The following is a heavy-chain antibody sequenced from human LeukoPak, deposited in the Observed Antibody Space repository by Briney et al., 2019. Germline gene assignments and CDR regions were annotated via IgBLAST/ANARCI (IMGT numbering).Heavy chain of an antibody. J-gene: IGHJ6*03. CDR2: INSDGSRT. D-gene: IGHD2-15*01. V-gene: IGHV3-74*01. Sequence: GGSLRLSCAASGFTFSSYWMHWARQAPGKGLVWVSRINSDGSRTSYADSVKGRFTISRDNAKNTLFLQMNSLRAEDTAVYYCVREGGGFCSGGSCYSSIDYYYMDVWGKGTTVTISS. CDR3: VREGGGFCSGGSCYSSIDYYYMDV. CDR1: GFTFSSYW.